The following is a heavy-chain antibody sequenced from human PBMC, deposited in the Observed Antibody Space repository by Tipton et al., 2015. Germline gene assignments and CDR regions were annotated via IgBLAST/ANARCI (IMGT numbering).Heavy chain of an antibody. Sequence: TLSLTCTVSGGSISNGGYYWSWIRQYPEKGLEWIGHINYRGTTHYNPSLQSRVTMSVDTSKNHFSLNLTSVTAADTAVYYCARDAGIVAAPSRYFQYWGQGTLVTVSS. V-gene: IGHV4-31*03. CDR3: ARDAGIVAAPSRYFQY. J-gene: IGHJ1*01. CDR2: INYRGTT. CDR1: GGSISNGGYY. D-gene: IGHD2-15*01.